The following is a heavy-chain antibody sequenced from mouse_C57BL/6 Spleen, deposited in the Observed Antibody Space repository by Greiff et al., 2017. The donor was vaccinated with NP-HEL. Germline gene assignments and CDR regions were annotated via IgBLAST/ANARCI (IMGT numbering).Heavy chain of an antibody. D-gene: IGHD2-5*01. CDR3: ARRTYYSNYYAMDY. V-gene: IGHV1-59*01. Sequence: VQLQQPGAELVRPGTSVKLSCKASGYTFTSYWMHWVKQRPGQGLEWIGVIDPSDSYTNYNQKFKGKATLTVDTSSSTAYMQLSSLTSEDSAVYDCARRTYYSNYYAMDYGGQGTSVTVSS. J-gene: IGHJ4*01. CDR1: GYTFTSYW. CDR2: IDPSDSYT.